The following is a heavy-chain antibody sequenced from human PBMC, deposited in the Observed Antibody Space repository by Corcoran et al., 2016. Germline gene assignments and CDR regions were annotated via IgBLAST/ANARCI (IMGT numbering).Heavy chain of an antibody. CDR3: ARASDLGVVAPGGWFDP. CDR1: GGTFSSYA. CDR2: IIPICGTA. D-gene: IGHD2-15*01. Sequence: QVQLVQSGAEVKKPGSSVKVSCKASGGTFSSYAISWVRQAPGQGLEWMGGIIPICGTANYAQKFQGRVTITADESTSTAYMELSSLRSEDTAVYYCARASDLGVVAPGGWFDPWGQGTLVTVSS. J-gene: IGHJ5*02. V-gene: IGHV1-69*01.